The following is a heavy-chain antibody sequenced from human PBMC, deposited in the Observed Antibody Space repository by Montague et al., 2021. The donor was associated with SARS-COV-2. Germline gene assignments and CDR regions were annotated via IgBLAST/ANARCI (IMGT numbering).Heavy chain of an antibody. CDR3: ARGRIFCSGARGFEH. CDR2: IHYYGYT. J-gene: IGHJ4*02. CDR1: GVLFNTDSSNSDL. D-gene: IGHD1-26*01. Sequence: SETLSLTCTVSGVLFNTDSSNSDLWSWIRQTLGKELEWIGWIHYYGYTNYNPSLKSRVTISIDTSKRYFSLRLNFLTATDTAVYYCARGRIFCSGARGFEHWGQGTLVTVAS. V-gene: IGHV4-61*03.